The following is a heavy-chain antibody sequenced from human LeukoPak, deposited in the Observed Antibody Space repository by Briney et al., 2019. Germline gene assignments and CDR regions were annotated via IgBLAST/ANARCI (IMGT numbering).Heavy chain of an antibody. CDR3: ARGGDSSSAYYFDY. Sequence: SETLSLTCAVYGGSFSGYYWSWIRQPPGKGLEWLGEINHSGSTNYNPSLKSRVTISVDTSKNQFSLKLSSVTAADTAVYYCARGGDSSSAYYFDYWGQGTLVTVSS. D-gene: IGHD6-13*01. V-gene: IGHV4-34*01. CDR1: GGSFSGYY. J-gene: IGHJ4*02. CDR2: INHSGST.